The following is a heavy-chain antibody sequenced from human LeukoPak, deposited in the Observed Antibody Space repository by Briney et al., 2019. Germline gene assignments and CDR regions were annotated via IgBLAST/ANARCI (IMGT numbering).Heavy chain of an antibody. J-gene: IGHJ4*02. D-gene: IGHD6-19*01. V-gene: IGHV4-61*02. Sequence: SETLSLTCTVSGGSISSGSYSWSWIRQPAGKGLEWIGRIYTSGSTNYNPSLKSRVTLSVDTSKNQFSLKVSSVTAADTAVYYCASRKKGYSSGWYYFDYWGQGTLVTVSS. CDR3: ASRKKGYSSGWYYFDY. CDR2: IYTSGST. CDR1: GGSISSGSYS.